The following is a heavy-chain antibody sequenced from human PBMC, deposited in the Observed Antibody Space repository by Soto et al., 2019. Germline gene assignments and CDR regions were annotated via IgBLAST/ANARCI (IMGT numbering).Heavy chain of an antibody. Sequence: QVQLVQSGGGVVQPGRSLRLSCAASGFSFSTYAMHWVRQAPGKGLEWVAVIWYDGSTKYYSDSVRGRFTISRDNSNKTLCLQMSSLGAEDTAVYYCARDYSGNYKVLFYLDFWGQGTRVTVSS. CDR1: GFSFSTYA. CDR2: IWYDGSTK. D-gene: IGHD1-26*01. J-gene: IGHJ4*02. CDR3: ARDYSGNYKVLFYLDF. V-gene: IGHV3-33*01.